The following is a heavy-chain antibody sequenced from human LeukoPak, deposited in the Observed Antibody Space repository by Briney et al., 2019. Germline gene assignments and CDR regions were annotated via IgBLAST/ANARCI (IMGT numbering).Heavy chain of an antibody. CDR1: GGSISSYY. CDR3: ARLEYEAAPVAE. J-gene: IGHJ4*02. V-gene: IGHV4-59*01. Sequence: PSETLSLTCAVSGGSISSYYWSWIRQPPGKGLEWIGDIYHSGSTNYNPSLKTRVTISVDTSKNQFSLKLSSVTAADTAVYYCARLEYEAAPVAEWGEGTLVTVS. CDR2: IYHSGST. D-gene: IGHD3-3*01.